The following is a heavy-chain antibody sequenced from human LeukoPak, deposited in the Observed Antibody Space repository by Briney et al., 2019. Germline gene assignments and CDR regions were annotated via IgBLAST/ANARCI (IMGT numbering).Heavy chain of an antibody. Sequence: GGSLRLSCAASGFTVSSNYMSWVRQAPGKGLEWVSAISGSGGSTYYADSVKGRFTISRDNSKNTLYLQMNSLRAEDTAVYYCAKTDRYYYDSSGYYFDYWGQGTLVTVSS. CDR3: AKTDRYYYDSSGYYFDY. D-gene: IGHD3-22*01. CDR2: ISGSGGST. CDR1: GFTVSSNY. J-gene: IGHJ4*02. V-gene: IGHV3-23*01.